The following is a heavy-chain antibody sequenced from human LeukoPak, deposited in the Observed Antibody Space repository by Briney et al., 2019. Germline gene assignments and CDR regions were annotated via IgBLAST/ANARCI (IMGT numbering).Heavy chain of an antibody. Sequence: GGSLRLSCAASGFTFSNTWRSWVRQAPGKGLERVGRIKSKSDGGATDYAAPVKGRFTIARDDSQNPLYLQMNSLKTEDTAVYYCTTDRFDWGQGTLVTVSS. D-gene: IGHD3-3*01. CDR3: TTDRFD. CDR2: IKSKSDGGAT. V-gene: IGHV3-15*01. J-gene: IGHJ4*02. CDR1: GFTFSNTW.